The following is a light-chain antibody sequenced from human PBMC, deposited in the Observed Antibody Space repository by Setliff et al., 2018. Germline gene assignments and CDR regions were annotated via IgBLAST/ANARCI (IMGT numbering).Light chain of an antibody. CDR2: EVS. J-gene: IGLJ1*01. V-gene: IGLV2-8*01. CDR3: SSYAGSNTPYV. CDR1: SSDVGGYNY. Sequence: QSALAQPPSASGSPGQSVTISCTGTSSDVGGYNYVSWYQQHPGKAPKLMIYEVSKRPSGVPDRFSGSKSGNTASLTVSGLQAEDVADYYCSSYAGSNTPYVFGTGTKVTVL.